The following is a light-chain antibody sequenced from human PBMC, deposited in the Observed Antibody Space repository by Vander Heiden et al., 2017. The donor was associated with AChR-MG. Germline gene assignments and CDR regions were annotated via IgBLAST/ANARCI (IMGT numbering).Light chain of an antibody. J-gene: IGKJ5*01. V-gene: IGKV1-12*01. CDR3: QQANSFPIT. CDR1: QVISSW. Sequence: SQVISSWLAWYQQKPGKAPNFLIYAASTLQSGVPSRFSGSGSGTDFNLTISSLQPEDFATYYCQQANSFPITFDSETRLGI. CDR2: AAS.